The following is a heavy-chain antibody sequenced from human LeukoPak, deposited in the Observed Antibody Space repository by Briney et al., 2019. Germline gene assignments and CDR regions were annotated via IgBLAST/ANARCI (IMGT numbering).Heavy chain of an antibody. CDR3: ARHAGSPYYFDY. J-gene: IGHJ4*02. Sequence: PSQTLSLTCTVSGGSISSGGYYWSWIRQHPGKGLEWIGYIYCSGSTYYNPSLKSRVTISVDTSENQFSLRLSSVTAADTAVYYCARHAGSPYYFDYWGQGTLVTVSS. CDR1: GGSISSGGYY. V-gene: IGHV4-31*03. D-gene: IGHD3-10*01. CDR2: IYCSGST.